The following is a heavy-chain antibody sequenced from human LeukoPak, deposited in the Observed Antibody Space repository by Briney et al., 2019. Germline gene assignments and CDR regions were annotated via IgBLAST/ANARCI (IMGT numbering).Heavy chain of an antibody. V-gene: IGHV1-2*02. J-gene: IGHJ4*02. D-gene: IGHD3-22*01. CDR2: INPNSGGT. Sequence: ASVKVSCKASGYTFTGYYMHWVRQAPGQGLEWMGWINPNSGGTKYAQKFQGRVTMTRDTSISTAYMELSRLRSDNTAVYYCARVSYYDSSDLDYWGQGTLVTVSS. CDR1: GYTFTGYY. CDR3: ARVSYYDSSDLDY.